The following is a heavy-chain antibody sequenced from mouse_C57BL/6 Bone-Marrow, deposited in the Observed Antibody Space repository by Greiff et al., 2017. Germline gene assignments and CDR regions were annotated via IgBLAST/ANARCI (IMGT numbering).Heavy chain of an antibody. Sequence: VQLQQSGPELVKPGASVKISSKASGYAFSSSWMNWVKQRPGKGLEWIGRIYPGDGDTNYNGKFKGKATLTADKSSSTAYMQLSSLTSEDSAVYFCARPFHYWGQGTTLTVSS. CDR2: IYPGDGDT. V-gene: IGHV1-82*01. CDR3: ARPFHY. CDR1: GYAFSSSW. J-gene: IGHJ2*01.